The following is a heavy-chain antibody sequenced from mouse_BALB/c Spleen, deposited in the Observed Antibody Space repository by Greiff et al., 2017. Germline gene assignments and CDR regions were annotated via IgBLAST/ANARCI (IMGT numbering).Heavy chain of an antibody. CDR2: IDPVNGNT. CDR3: ARGDGYDWAMDY. D-gene: IGHD2-2*01. V-gene: IGHV14-3*02. J-gene: IGHJ4*01. Sequence: VQLQQSGAELVKPGASVKVSCTASGFDIKDSYMDWVKQRPEQGLEWIGRIDPVNGNTNYDPKFQGKATLTADTSSNTAYLQLSSLTSEDTAVYCGARGDGYDWAMDYWGQGTSVTVSS. CDR1: GFDIKDSY.